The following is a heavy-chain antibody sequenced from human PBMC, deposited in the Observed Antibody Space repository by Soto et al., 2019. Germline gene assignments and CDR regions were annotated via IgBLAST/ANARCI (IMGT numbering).Heavy chain of an antibody. CDR2: ISYSGST. J-gene: IGHJ6*02. V-gene: IGHV4-59*12. CDR3: ERDREDCSSTTCRYGMDA. CDR1: GGSISNYY. Sequence: SETLSLTCXVSGGSISNYYWSCIRQSPGKGLEWIGYISYSGSTNYNPSLKSRVTISVDTSKNQFSLKLSSVTAADTAVYYCERDREDCSSTTCRYGMDAWGQGTTVTVSS. D-gene: IGHD2-2*01.